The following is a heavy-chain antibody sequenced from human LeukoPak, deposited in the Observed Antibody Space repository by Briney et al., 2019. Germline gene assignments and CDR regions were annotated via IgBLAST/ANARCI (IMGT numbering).Heavy chain of an antibody. J-gene: IGHJ4*02. D-gene: IGHD3-22*01. CDR1: GGSVSSGSYY. Sequence: SETLSLTCTVSGGSVSSGSYYWSWIRQPPGKGLEWIGYIYYSGSTNYNPSLKSRVTKSVDTSKNQFSLKLSSVTAADTAVYYCATYYYDSSGYYYFDYWGQGTLVTVSS. CDR2: IYYSGST. CDR3: ATYYYDSSGYYYFDY. V-gene: IGHV4-61*01.